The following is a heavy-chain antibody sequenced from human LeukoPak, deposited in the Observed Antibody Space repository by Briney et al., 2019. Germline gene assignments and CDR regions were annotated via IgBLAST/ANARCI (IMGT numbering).Heavy chain of an antibody. CDR2: INTNTGNP. D-gene: IGHD2-15*01. CDR3: ARGSARVVVALDY. J-gene: IGHJ4*02. V-gene: IGHV7-4-1*02. CDR1: GYTFINHD. Sequence: GASVKVSCKASGYTFINHDMHWVRQAPGQGLEWMGWINTNTGNPTYAQGFTGRFVFSLDTSVSTAYLQISSLKAEDTAVYYCARGSARVVVALDYWGQGTLVTVSS.